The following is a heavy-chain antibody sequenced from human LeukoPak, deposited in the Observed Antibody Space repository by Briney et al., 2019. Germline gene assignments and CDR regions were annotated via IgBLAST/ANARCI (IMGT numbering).Heavy chain of an antibody. CDR2: IYHSGST. CDR3: ARVVYDILTGSNFDY. J-gene: IGHJ4*02. CDR1: GYSISSGYY. V-gene: IGHV4-38-2*01. D-gene: IGHD3-9*01. Sequence: SETLSLTCAVSGYSISSGYYWGWIRQPPGKGLEWIGSIYHSGSTYYNPSLKSRVTISVDTSKNQFSLKLSSVTAADTAVYYCARVVYDILTGSNFDYWGQGTPVTVSS.